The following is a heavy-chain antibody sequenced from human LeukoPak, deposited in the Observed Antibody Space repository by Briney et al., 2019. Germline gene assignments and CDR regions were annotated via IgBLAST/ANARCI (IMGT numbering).Heavy chain of an antibody. V-gene: IGHV4-34*01. D-gene: IGHD5-12*01. Sequence: PSETLSLTCAVYGGSFTGYYWSWIRQSPGKGLEWIGQINDRGSTNYHSSLKSRVTISVDTSKNQISLNLTSVTAADTAMYFCARLGKWLTDTWGQGTMVTVSS. CDR2: INDRGST. CDR1: GGSFTGYY. J-gene: IGHJ3*01. CDR3: ARLGKWLTDT.